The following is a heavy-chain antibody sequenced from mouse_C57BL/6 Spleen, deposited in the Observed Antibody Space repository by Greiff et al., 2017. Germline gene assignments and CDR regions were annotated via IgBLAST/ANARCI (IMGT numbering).Heavy chain of an antibody. CDR2: IHPSDSDT. CDR1: GYTFTSYW. D-gene: IGHD1-1*01. V-gene: IGHV1-74*01. J-gene: IGHJ4*01. Sequence: QVQLQQPGAELVKPGASVKVSCKASGYTFTSYWMHWVKQRPGQGLEWIGRIHPSDSDTNYNQKFKGKATLTVDKSSSTAYMQLSSLTSEDSAVYDCAITTVVAHYAMDYWGQGTSVTVSS. CDR3: AITTVVAHYAMDY.